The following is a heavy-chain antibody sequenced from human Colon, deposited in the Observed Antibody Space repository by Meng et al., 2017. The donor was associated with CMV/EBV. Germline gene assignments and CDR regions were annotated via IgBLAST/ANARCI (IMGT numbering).Heavy chain of an antibody. CDR1: GFSLSTSGVG. V-gene: IGHV2-5*01. CDR3: AHIDPYYDFWSGYSTGWFDP. D-gene: IGHD3-3*01. Sequence: SGPTLVKPTQTLTLTCTFSGFSLSTSGVGVGWIRQPPGKALEWLALIYWNDDKRYGPSLKSRLTITKDTSKNQVVLTMTNMDPVDTATYYCAHIDPYYDFWSGYSTGWFDPWGQGTLVTVSS. CDR2: IYWNDDK. J-gene: IGHJ5*02.